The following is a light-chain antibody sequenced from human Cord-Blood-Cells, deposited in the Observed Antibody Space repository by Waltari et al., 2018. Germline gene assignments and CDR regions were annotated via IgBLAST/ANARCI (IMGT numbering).Light chain of an antibody. CDR1: QDISNY. CDR3: QQYDNLPLT. Sequence: DIQMTQSPSSLSASVGDRVTITCQACQDISNYLNWYQQKPGKAPKLLIYDASNLETGVPSRFSGSGSGTDFTFTISSLQPGDIATYYCQQYDNLPLTFGGGTKVEIK. J-gene: IGKJ4*01. V-gene: IGKV1-33*01. CDR2: DAS.